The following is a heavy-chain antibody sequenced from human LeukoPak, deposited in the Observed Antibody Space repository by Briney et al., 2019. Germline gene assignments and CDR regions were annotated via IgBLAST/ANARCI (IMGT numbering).Heavy chain of an antibody. CDR2: INHSGST. V-gene: IGHV4-34*01. CDR1: GGSFSGYY. Sequence: SETLSLTCAVYGGSFSGYYWSWIRQPPGKGLEWTGEINHSGSTNYNPSLKSRVTISVDTSKNQFSLKLSSVTAADTAVYYCARSYSSRPFDYWGQGTLVTVSS. D-gene: IGHD6-13*01. CDR3: ARSYSSRPFDY. J-gene: IGHJ4*02.